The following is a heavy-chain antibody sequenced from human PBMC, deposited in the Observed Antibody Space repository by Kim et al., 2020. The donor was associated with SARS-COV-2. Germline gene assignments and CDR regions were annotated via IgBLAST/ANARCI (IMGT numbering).Heavy chain of an antibody. CDR3: ARHLYSSSWYSITGHYNWFDP. D-gene: IGHD6-13*01. J-gene: IGHJ5*02. V-gene: IGHV4-39*01. CDR2: IYYSGST. CDR1: GGSISSSSYY. Sequence: SETLSLTCTVSGGSISSSSYYWGWIRQPPGKGLEWIGSIYYSGSTYYNPSLKSRVTISVDTSKNQFSLKLSSVTAADTAVYYCARHLYSSSWYSITGHYNWFDPWGQGTLVTVSS.